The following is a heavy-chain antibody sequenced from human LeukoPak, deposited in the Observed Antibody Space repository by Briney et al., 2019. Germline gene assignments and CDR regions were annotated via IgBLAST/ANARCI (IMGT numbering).Heavy chain of an antibody. Sequence: GGSLRLSCAASGFTFSNYWMTWARQAPGKGLEWVGRIRSNSDGGTIDYAAPVKGRFTLSRDDSKTTLYLQMNSLQTEDTAVYYCATDFYDSTWGQGTLVTVSS. CDR1: GFTFSNYW. CDR3: ATDFYDST. CDR2: IRSNSDGGTI. J-gene: IGHJ5*02. D-gene: IGHD3-22*01. V-gene: IGHV3-15*01.